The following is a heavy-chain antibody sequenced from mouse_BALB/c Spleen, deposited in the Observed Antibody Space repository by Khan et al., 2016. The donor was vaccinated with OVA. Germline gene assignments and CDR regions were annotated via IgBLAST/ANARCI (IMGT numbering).Heavy chain of an antibody. CDR3: ARVYGGDFDY. CDR1: GYSITTDYA. J-gene: IGHJ2*01. CDR2: ISHSGNT. D-gene: IGHD1-1*01. Sequence: EVQRVESGPGLVKPSQSLSLTCTVTGYSITTDYAWNWIRQFPGNKLEWMGYISHSGNTKYNPSLKSRISITRDTSKNQFFLQLKSVTTEDTARYYCARVYGGDFDYWGQGTTLTVSS. V-gene: IGHV3-2*02.